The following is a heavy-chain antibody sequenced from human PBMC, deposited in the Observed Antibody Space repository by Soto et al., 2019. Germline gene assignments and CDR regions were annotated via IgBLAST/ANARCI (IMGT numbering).Heavy chain of an antibody. CDR1: GYTFTSYG. CDR2: ISAYNGNT. Sequence: ASVKVSCKASGYTFTSYGISWVRQAPGQGLEWMGWISAYNGNTNYAQKLQGRVTMTTDTSTSTAYMELRGLRSDDTAVYYCARNFIAAAVNWFDPWGQGTLVTVSS. CDR3: ARNFIAAAVNWFDP. V-gene: IGHV1-18*01. D-gene: IGHD6-13*01. J-gene: IGHJ5*02.